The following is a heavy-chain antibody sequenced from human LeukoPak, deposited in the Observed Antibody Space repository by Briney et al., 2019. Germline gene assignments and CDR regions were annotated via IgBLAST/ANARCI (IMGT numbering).Heavy chain of an antibody. CDR3: ARTVFYYYYMDV. CDR2: INWNGGST. J-gene: IGHJ6*03. V-gene: IGHV3-20*04. D-gene: IGHD4-11*01. CDR1: RFTFSSYA. Sequence: GGSLRLSCGASRFTFSSYAMSWVRQAPGKGLEWVSGINWNGGSTGYTDSVKGRFTISRDNAKNSLYLQMSSLRAEDTALYYCARTVFYYYYMDVWGKGTTVTVSS.